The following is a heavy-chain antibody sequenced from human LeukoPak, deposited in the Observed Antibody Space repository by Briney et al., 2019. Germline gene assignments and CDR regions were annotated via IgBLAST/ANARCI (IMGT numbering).Heavy chain of an antibody. V-gene: IGHV3-7*01. D-gene: IGHD3-16*01. CDR3: VRDAYSRDLDY. J-gene: IGHJ4*02. Sequence: QPGGSLRLSCAASAFTFSSYWMSWVRQAPGKGLEWVANIKEDGGEPYYVDSLKGRFTISRDNSKNTLYLQMNSLRAEDTAVDYCVRDAYSRDLDYWGQGTLVTVSS. CDR1: AFTFSSYW. CDR2: IKEDGGEP.